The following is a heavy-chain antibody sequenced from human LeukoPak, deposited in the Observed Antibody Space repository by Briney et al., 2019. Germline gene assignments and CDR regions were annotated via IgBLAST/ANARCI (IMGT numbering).Heavy chain of an antibody. CDR3: ARLNSCWLDAFDI. J-gene: IGHJ3*02. V-gene: IGHV4-4*09. D-gene: IGHD6-19*01. CDR1: GGSISSYY. Sequence: SETLSLTCTVSGGSISSYYWSWIRQPPGKGLEWIGYIYTSGSTNYNPSLKSRVTISVDTSKNQFSLKLSSVSAADTAVYYCARLNSCWLDAFDIWGQGTMVTVSS. CDR2: IYTSGST.